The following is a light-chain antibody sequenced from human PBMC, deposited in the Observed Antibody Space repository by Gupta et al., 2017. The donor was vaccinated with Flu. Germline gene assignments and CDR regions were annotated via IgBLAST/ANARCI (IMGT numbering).Light chain of an antibody. CDR3: QSSDRDLRV. CDR2: EDY. V-gene: IGLV6-57*01. J-gene: IGLJ3*02. Sequence: NFMLTQPHPVSESPGTTITISCTRSSGSIARDYVQWYQHRPGRPPTIVMYEDYQRPAGVPVRFSGSIDSSSNAASLTISVLTTEDEADYYCQSSDRDLRVFGGGTRLTVL. CDR1: SGSIARDY.